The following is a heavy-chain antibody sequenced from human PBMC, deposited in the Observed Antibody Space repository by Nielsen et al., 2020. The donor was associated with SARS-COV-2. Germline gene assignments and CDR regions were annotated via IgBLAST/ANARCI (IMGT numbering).Heavy chain of an antibody. V-gene: IGHV3-21*01. CDR2: ISSTSSYM. Sequence: GESLKISCAASGFTFSTYSMNWVRQAPGKGLEWVSSISSTSSYMYYADSVKGRFTISRDNAKNSLYLQMNSLRPEDTAVYYCASGPLAVAPDSWGQGTLVTVSS. CDR3: ASGPLAVAPDS. CDR1: GFTFSTYS. D-gene: IGHD6-19*01. J-gene: IGHJ4*02.